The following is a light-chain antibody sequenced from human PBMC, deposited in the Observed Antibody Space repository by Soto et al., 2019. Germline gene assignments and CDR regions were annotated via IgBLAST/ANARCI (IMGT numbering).Light chain of an antibody. Sequence: EIVLTQSPGTLSLSPGETATLSCRASQTIGRTYLAWYQQKPGQAPRLLIFGTSSRATGIPDRFSGSGSGTDFTLSISRLEPEDFAVYYCQQYASSPLLTVGGGNKVEIK. CDR2: GTS. J-gene: IGKJ4*01. CDR3: QQYASSPLLT. CDR1: QTIGRTY. V-gene: IGKV3-20*01.